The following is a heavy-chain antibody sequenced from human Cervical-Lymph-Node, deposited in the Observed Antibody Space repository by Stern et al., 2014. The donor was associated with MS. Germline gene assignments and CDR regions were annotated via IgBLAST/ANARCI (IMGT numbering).Heavy chain of an antibody. V-gene: IGHV3-53*01. CDR1: GFTVSSNY. CDR2: ITKTGST. Sequence: EVQLVESGGGVIQPGGSLRLSCAASGFTVSSNYMTWVRQAPGKGLEWVSLITKTGSTFYAASVKGRFTISRDNSKNMVYLHMTSLRAEDTAMYYCARDTDSPERSDWWGQGTLVTVSS. CDR3: ARDTDSPERSDW. J-gene: IGHJ4*02. D-gene: IGHD1-1*01.